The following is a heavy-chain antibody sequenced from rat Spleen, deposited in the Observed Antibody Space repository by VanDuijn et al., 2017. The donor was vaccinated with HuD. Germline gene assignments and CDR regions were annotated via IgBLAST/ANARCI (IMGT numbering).Heavy chain of an antibody. D-gene: IGHD1-6*01. CDR1: GHSITSTY. CDR2: ISYSGST. CDR3: ARSALMYTTDPSDY. Sequence: EVQLQESGPGLVKPSQSLSLTCSVTGHSITSTYRWNWIRKFPGNKLEWMGYISYSGSTSYNPSLKSRISITGDTSKNQFFLQLNSVTTEDTATYYCARSALMYTTDPSDYWGQGVMVTVSS. J-gene: IGHJ2*01. V-gene: IGHV3-1*01.